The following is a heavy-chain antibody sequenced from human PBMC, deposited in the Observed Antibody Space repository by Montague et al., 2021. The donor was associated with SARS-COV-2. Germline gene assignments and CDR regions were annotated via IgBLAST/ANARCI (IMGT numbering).Heavy chain of an antibody. Sequence: PALVKPTQTLTLTCTFSGFSLKTSGEGVGWIRQSPGKAPEWLALIYWSDDKNYSPSLKSRLTISKDTSKNQVVLSMTNMGPVDTATYYCAHPRAYRSDTTCYRYCNFDLWGRGTLVTVSP. CDR2: IYWSDDK. CDR3: AHPRAYRSDTTCYRYCNFDL. V-gene: IGHV2-5*01. CDR1: GFSLKTSGEG. D-gene: IGHD2-2*01. J-gene: IGHJ2*01.